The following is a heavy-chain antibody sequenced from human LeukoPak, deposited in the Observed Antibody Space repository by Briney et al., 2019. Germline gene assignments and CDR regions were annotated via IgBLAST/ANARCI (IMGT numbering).Heavy chain of an antibody. V-gene: IGHV3-30*02. CDR2: IRYDGSNK. D-gene: IGHD3-10*01. Sequence: TGGSLRLSCAASGFTFSSYGMHWVRQAPGKGLEWVAFIRYDGSNKYYADSVKGRFTISRDNSKNTLYLQMNSLRAEDTAVYYCAKDRGTWFDPWGQGTLVTVSS. CDR3: AKDRGTWFDP. CDR1: GFTFSSYG. J-gene: IGHJ5*02.